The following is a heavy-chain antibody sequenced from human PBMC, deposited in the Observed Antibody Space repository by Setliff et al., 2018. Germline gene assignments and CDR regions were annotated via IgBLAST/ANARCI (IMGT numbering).Heavy chain of an antibody. J-gene: IGHJ6*02. Sequence: ASVKVSCKASGYTFTNYAIHWVRQAPGQRPEWMGWINTGNANTKYSQKFQGRVTITRDTSASTAYMELSSLRSEDTAVYYCAREDGTYYNFWSGYSTTPYYGMDVGGQGTTVTFSS. D-gene: IGHD3-3*01. V-gene: IGHV1-3*04. CDR3: AREDGTYYNFWSGYSTTPYYGMDV. CDR2: INTGNANT. CDR1: GYTFTNYA.